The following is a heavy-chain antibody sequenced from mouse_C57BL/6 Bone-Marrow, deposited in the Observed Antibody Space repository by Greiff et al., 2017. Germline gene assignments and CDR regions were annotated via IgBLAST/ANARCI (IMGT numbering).Heavy chain of an antibody. Sequence: VQLQQSGAELVKPGASVKISCKASGYAFSSYWMNWVKQRPGKGLEWIGQIYPGDGDTNYNGKFKGKATLTADKSSSTAYMQLSSLTSEDSAVYFCARESNRTGAMDYWGQGTSVTVSS. J-gene: IGHJ4*01. D-gene: IGHD2-5*01. V-gene: IGHV1-80*01. CDR2: IYPGDGDT. CDR1: GYAFSSYW. CDR3: ARESNRTGAMDY.